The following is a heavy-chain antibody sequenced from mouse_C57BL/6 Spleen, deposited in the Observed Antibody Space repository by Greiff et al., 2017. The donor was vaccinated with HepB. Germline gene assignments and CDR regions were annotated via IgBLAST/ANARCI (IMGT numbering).Heavy chain of an antibody. CDR3: ARQGDYDPYYFDY. CDR2: ISSGGSYT. D-gene: IGHD2-4*01. Sequence: EVQLVESGGDLVKPGGSLKLSCAASGFTFSSYGMSWVRQTPDKRLEWVATISSGGSYTYYPDSVKGRFTISRDNAKNTLYLQMSSLKSEDTAMYYCARQGDYDPYYFDYWGQGTTLTVSS. CDR1: GFTFSSYG. V-gene: IGHV5-6*01. J-gene: IGHJ2*01.